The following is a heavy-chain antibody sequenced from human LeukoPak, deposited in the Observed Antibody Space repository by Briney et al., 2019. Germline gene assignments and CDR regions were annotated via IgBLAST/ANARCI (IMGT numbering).Heavy chain of an antibody. CDR3: ARGSGPLGY. V-gene: IGHV3-64*01. Sequence: PGGSLRLSCAASGFTFSSYAMHWVRQAPGKGLEYVSAISSNGGSTYYANSVKGRFTISRDNSKNTLYLQMGSLRAEDMAVYYCARGSGPLGYWGQGTLVTVSS. J-gene: IGHJ4*02. CDR2: ISSNGGST. CDR1: GFTFSSYA.